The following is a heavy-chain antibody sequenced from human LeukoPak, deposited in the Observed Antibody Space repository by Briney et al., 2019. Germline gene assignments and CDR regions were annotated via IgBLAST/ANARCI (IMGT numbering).Heavy chain of an antibody. CDR2: IYSSTST. Sequence: SETLSHPCSVCCVSISSHHWSWLPQPPGKGLEWIGDIYSSTSTNYSPSLKSRVTISVNTSKSRCALKLSSMTPADTAVYYRARARGGPNTAIDTWGQGTMVTVSS. J-gene: IGHJ3*02. CDR1: CVSISSHH. V-gene: IGHV4-59*11. CDR3: ARARGGPNTAIDT.